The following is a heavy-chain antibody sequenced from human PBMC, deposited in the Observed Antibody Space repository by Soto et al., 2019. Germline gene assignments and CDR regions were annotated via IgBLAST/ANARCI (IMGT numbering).Heavy chain of an antibody. CDR2: IKQDGSEK. CDR1: GFTFSSYW. Sequence: GGSLRLSCAASGFTFSSYWMSWVRQAPGKGLEWVANIKQDGSEKYYVDSVKGRFTISRDNAKNSLYLQMNSLRAEDTAVYYCARDFAYVWGSYRPPLYFDYWGQGTLVTVSS. V-gene: IGHV3-7*03. J-gene: IGHJ4*02. D-gene: IGHD3-16*02. CDR3: ARDFAYVWGSYRPPLYFDY.